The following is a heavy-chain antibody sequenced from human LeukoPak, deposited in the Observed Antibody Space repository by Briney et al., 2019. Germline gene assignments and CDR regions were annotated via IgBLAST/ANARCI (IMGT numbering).Heavy chain of an antibody. CDR1: GFTFNAYA. CDR3: AKSGATYYSYYMDV. CDR2: ISWNGDNF. J-gene: IGHJ6*03. V-gene: IGHV3-9*01. Sequence: GRSLRLSCAASGFTFNAYAMHWVRQVPGKGLEWVSGISWNGDNFAYADSVKGRFFISRDSAKNSLYLQMNFLRPEDTALYFCAKSGATYYSYYMDVWGKGTTVTVSS. D-gene: IGHD1-26*01.